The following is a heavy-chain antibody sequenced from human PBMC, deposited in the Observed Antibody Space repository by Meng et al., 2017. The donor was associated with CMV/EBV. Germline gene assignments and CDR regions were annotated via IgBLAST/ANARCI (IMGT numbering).Heavy chain of an antibody. J-gene: IGHJ6*02. D-gene: IGHD6-19*01. CDR3: ARALIAVAGSWDYYYGMDV. CDR1: GFTFSSYE. CDR2: ISSSGSTI. V-gene: IGHV3-48*03. Sequence: GGSLRLSCAASGFTFSSYEMNWVRQAPGKGLEWVSYISSSGSTIYYADSVKGRFTISRDNAKSSLYLQMNSLRAEDTAVYYCARALIAVAGSWDYYYGMDVWGQGTTVTVSS.